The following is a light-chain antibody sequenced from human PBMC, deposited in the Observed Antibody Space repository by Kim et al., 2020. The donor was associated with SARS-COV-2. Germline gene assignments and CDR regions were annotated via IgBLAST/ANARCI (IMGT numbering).Light chain of an antibody. CDR2: LGS. CDR1: QSLLHSDGYNY. V-gene: IGKV2-28*01. J-gene: IGKJ4*01. CDR3: MQALQTPLT. Sequence: DIVMTQSPLSLPVTXGEPASISCRSSQSLLHSDGYNYLDWYLQKPGQSPQLLIYLGSTRASGVPDRFSGSGSGTDFTLKISRVEAEDVGVYYCMQALQTPLTFGGGTKVDIK.